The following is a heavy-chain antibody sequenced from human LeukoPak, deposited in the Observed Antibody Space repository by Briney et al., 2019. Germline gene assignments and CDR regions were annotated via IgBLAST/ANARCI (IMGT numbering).Heavy chain of an antibody. V-gene: IGHV1-46*01. CDR3: ARVRDGYNDAYDI. D-gene: IGHD5-24*01. CDR2: IGGST. CDR1: GYTFSNYY. Sequence: ASVMVSCKASGYTFSNYYIHWVRQAPGQGLEWMGIIGGSTNYAQKFQGRVTMTRDTSTSTVYMELSSLRSEDTAVYYCARVRDGYNDAYDIWGQGTMVTVHS. J-gene: IGHJ3*02.